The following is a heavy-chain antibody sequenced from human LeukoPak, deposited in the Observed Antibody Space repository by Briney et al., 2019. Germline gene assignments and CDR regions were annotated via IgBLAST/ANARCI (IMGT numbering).Heavy chain of an antibody. CDR3: AGRLSGSSRDTVAYYRMSYFDY. Sequence: SSETLSLTCTVSGGSISRYYWTWIRQPPGKGLEWIGYIYYSGSSNYNPSLKSRVTISVDTSKNQFSLKLSSVTAADTAVYYCAGRLSGSSRDTVAYYRMSYFDYWGQGALVTVSS. CDR1: GGSISRYY. V-gene: IGHV4-59*01. D-gene: IGHD3-10*01. CDR2: IYYSGSS. J-gene: IGHJ4*02.